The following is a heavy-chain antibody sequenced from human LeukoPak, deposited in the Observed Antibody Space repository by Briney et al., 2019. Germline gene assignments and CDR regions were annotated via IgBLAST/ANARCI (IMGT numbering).Heavy chain of an antibody. J-gene: IGHJ4*02. V-gene: IGHV3-30*04. CDR1: GFTFSSYS. Sequence: GGSLRLSRAASGFTFSSYSTHWVRQAPGKGLEWVAIISNDGTNKYYADSVKGRFTISRDNSKNTLYLQMNSLRAEDTAVYYCARDGFYSNYGLDYWGQGTLVTVSS. D-gene: IGHD4-11*01. CDR2: ISNDGTNK. CDR3: ARDGFYSNYGLDY.